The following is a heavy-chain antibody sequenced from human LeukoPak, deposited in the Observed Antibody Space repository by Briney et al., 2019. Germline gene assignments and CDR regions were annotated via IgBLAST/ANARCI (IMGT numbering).Heavy chain of an antibody. D-gene: IGHD3-16*02. CDR1: GFTFSSYG. CDR2: IWYDGSSK. V-gene: IGHV3-33*01. Sequence: GRSLRLSCAASGFTFSSYGMHWVRQAPGRGLEWVALIWYDGSSKHYADSVRGRFTISRDNSKNTLYLQMNSLRAEDTAVYYCARDFELSHWGQGTLVTVSS. J-gene: IGHJ4*02. CDR3: ARDFELSH.